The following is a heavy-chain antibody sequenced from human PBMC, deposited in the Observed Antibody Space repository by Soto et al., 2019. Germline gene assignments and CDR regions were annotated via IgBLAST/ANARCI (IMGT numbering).Heavy chain of an antibody. CDR3: ARLSIDGHCSGNSCFHFDH. J-gene: IGHJ4*02. CDR1: GFTFSNAW. CDR2: IKSKTDGGTT. D-gene: IGHD2-2*01. V-gene: IGHV3-15*01. Sequence: GGSLRLSCAASGFTFSNAWLSWVRQAPGKGLEWVGRIKSKTDGGTTDYAAAVEGRFTISRDNSKNTLYLQMNSLRPEDTSVYYCARLSIDGHCSGNSCFHFDHWGQGTMVTVSS.